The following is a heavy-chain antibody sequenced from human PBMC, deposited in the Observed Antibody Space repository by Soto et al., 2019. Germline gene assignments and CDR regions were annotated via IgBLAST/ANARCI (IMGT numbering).Heavy chain of an antibody. J-gene: IGHJ4*02. CDR3: TRGGNWGDC. D-gene: IGHD7-27*01. Sequence: QVQLEESGGGVVQPRTSLRLSCAASGFTFSIYGMHWVRQAPGKGLEWVAFIRYDGGTTNYADSVEGRFTISRDNYKNTVSLQMNSLRAEDTAVYYCTRGGNWGDCWGQGALVTVSS. CDR2: IRYDGGTT. CDR1: GFTFSIYG. V-gene: IGHV3-33*01.